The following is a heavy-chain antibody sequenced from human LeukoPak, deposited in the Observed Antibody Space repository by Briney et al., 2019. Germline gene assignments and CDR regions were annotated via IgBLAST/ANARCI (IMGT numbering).Heavy chain of an antibody. CDR1: GFTFSSYG. J-gene: IGHJ3*02. CDR3: ANLLHSGYVDAFDI. D-gene: IGHD5-12*01. Sequence: GRSLRLSCAASGFTFSSYGMHWVRQAPGKGLEWVAVISYDGSNKYYADSVKGRLTISRDNSKNTLYLQMNSLRAEDTAVYYCANLLHSGYVDAFDIWGQGTMVTVSS. V-gene: IGHV3-30*18. CDR2: ISYDGSNK.